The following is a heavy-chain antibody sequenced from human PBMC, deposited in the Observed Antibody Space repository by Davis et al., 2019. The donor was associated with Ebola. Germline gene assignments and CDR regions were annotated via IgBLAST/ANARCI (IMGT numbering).Heavy chain of an antibody. D-gene: IGHD3-22*01. CDR2: ISAYNGNT. V-gene: IGHV1-18*04. CDR1: GYTFNSYG. CDR3: ARGGITMMVVPRDYYYGLDV. Sequence: ASMKVSCKASGYTFNSYGIAWVRQAPGQGLEWMGWISAYNGNTNYAQKLQDRVTLTTDTSTTTAYMEVRGLRSDDTAVYFCARGGITMMVVPRDYYYGLDVWGQGTTVTVSS. J-gene: IGHJ6*02.